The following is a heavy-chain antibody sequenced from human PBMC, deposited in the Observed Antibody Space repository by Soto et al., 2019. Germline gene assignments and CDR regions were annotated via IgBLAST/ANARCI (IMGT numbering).Heavy chain of an antibody. J-gene: IGHJ5*02. CDR2: MYFGGSF. CDR3: ARSYYDSTGFAVDP. D-gene: IGHD3-22*01. V-gene: IGHV4-59*02. Sequence: QMQLQASGPGLVKPSETLSLTCNVSGASVSHGYWSWIRQPPGKGLEWIGFMYFGGSFNYNPSLTSRATISVETSKNQFPRKWTSVTASDTAVYYCARSYYDSTGFAVDPWGQGTLVTVSS. CDR1: GASVSHGY.